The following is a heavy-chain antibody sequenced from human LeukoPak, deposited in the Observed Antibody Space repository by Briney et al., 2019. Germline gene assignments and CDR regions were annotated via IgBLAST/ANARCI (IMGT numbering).Heavy chain of an antibody. J-gene: IGHJ4*02. D-gene: IGHD5-12*01. CDR2: ISGSGGST. CDR1: GFTFSSYA. CDR3: AKGIKGYDY. Sequence: GGSLRVSCAASGFTFSSYAMSWVRQAPGNGLEWVSAISGSGGSTYYADSVKGRFTISRDNSKNSLYLQMNFLRTEDTALYYCAKGIKGYDYWGQGTLVTVSS. V-gene: IGHV3-23*01.